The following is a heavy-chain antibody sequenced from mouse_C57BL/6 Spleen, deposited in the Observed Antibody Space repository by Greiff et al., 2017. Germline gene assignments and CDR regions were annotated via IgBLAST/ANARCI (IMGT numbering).Heavy chain of an antibody. D-gene: IGHD1-1*01. J-gene: IGHJ3*01. CDR2: INPDTGGT. CDR3: SSFCFAY. V-gene: IGHV1-15*01. Sequence: VQLQQSGAELVRPGASVTLSCKASGYTFTDYEMHWVKQTPVHGLEWIGAINPDTGGTAYNQKFKGKAILTADKSSSTAYMELRSLTSVDSAVYYCSSFCFAYWGQGTLVTVSA. CDR1: GYTFTDYE.